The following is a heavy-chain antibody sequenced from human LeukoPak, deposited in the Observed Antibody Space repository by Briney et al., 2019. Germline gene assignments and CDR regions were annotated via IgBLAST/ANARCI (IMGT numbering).Heavy chain of an antibody. CDR3: ARTPRDDYGNFDY. CDR2: IYYSGST. V-gene: IGHV4-59*01. D-gene: IGHD4-17*01. Sequence: PSETLSLTCTVSGGSISSYYWSWIRQPPGKGLEWIGYIYYSGSTNYNPSLKSRVTISVDTSKNQFSLKLSSVTAADTAVYYCARTPRDDYGNFDYWGQGTLVTVSS. J-gene: IGHJ4*02. CDR1: GGSISSYY.